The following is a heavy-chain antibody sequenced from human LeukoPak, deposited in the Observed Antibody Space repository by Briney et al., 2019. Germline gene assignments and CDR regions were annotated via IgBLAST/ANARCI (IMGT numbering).Heavy chain of an antibody. Sequence: SETLSLTCAVYGGSFSGYYWSWIRQPPGKGLEWIGEINHSGSTNYNPSLKSRVTISVDTSKNQFFLKLSSVTAADTAVYYCARGGYSYGYGAFNYWGQGTLVTVSS. J-gene: IGHJ4*02. CDR3: ARGGYSYGYGAFNY. CDR2: INHSGST. CDR1: GGSFSGYY. V-gene: IGHV4-34*01. D-gene: IGHD5-18*01.